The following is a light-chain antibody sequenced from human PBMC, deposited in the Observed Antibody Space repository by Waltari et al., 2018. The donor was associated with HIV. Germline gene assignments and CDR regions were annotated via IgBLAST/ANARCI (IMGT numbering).Light chain of an antibody. CDR1: TSNIETQW. CDR3: EAWDSTLKGTL. Sequence: QSVLTQPPSASGTPGQTVTISCSGSTSNIETQWVYWYQQLPGTAPKLLIYRNYKRPSGVPERFSVSKSGASASLVISGLRSEDEADYYCEAWDSTLKGTLFGGGTKLTVL. V-gene: IGLV1-47*01. CDR2: RNY. J-gene: IGLJ3*02.